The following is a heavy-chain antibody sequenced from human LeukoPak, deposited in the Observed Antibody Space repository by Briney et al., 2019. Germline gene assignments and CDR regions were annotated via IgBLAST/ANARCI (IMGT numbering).Heavy chain of an antibody. D-gene: IGHD3-3*01. CDR2: ISGSGGST. CDR1: GFTFSSYA. J-gene: IGHJ5*02. Sequence: GGSLRLSCAASGFTFSSYAMSWVRQAPGKGLEWVSAISGSGGSTYYADSVKGRFTISRDNSKNTLYLQMNSLRAEDTGVYYCAKNTQDYDFWSGYPDNWFDPWGQGTLVTVSS. V-gene: IGHV3-23*01. CDR3: AKNTQDYDFWSGYPDNWFDP.